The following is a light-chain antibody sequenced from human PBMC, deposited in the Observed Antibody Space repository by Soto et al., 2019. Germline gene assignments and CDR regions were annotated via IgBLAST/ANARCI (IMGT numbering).Light chain of an antibody. CDR3: CSYAGSYTVV. Sequence: QSALTQPRSVSGSPGQSVTISCTGTSSDVGGYNYVSWYQQHPGKAPKLMIYDVSKRPSGVPVRFSGSKSGNTASLTISGLQAEDEADYYCCSYAGSYTVVFGTGTKLTVL. J-gene: IGLJ1*01. V-gene: IGLV2-11*01. CDR2: DVS. CDR1: SSDVGGYNY.